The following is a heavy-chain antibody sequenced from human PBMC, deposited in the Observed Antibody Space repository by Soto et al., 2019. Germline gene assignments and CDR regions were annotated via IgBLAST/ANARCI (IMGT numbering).Heavy chain of an antibody. D-gene: IGHD6-25*01. Sequence: QVKLVQSGAEVKKPGASVKVSCKASGYTFTNCGISWVRQAPGQGRKWMGWISAYNGNTNYAENFQGRVTMTTAKSTGIDYVEMRSLGSEDTAVYYCASGAAPSDYGGQGTLGTVSS. CDR3: ASGAAPSDY. J-gene: IGHJ4*02. CDR1: GYTFTNCG. CDR2: ISAYNGNT. V-gene: IGHV1-18*01.